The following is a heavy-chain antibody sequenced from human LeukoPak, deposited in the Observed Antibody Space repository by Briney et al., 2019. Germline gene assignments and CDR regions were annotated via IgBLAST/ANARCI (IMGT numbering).Heavy chain of an antibody. J-gene: IGHJ5*02. CDR3: AGYSSALGWSDP. V-gene: IGHV3-11*04. CDR1: GFTFSDYY. CDR2: ISSSGSTI. D-gene: IGHD6-19*01. Sequence: GGSLRLSCASSGFTFSDYYMSWIRQAPGKGLEWVSYISSSGSTIYYADSVKGRFTISRDNAKNSLYLQMNSLRAEDTAVYYCAGYSSALGWSDPWGQGTLVTVSS.